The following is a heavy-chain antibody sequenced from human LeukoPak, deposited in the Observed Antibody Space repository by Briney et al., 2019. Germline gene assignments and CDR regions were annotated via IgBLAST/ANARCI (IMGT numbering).Heavy chain of an antibody. CDR1: DFTVSTND. Sequence: TGGSLRLSCAGYDFTVSTNDMSWVRQAPGKGLKWVSVIYSGGKTYYADSVKGRFTISRDNSKNTVYLQMNSLRAEDTAVYYCARVAAGKVIDYWGQGTLVIVSS. V-gene: IGHV3-53*01. J-gene: IGHJ4*02. CDR2: IYSGGKT. D-gene: IGHD6-13*01. CDR3: ARVAAGKVIDY.